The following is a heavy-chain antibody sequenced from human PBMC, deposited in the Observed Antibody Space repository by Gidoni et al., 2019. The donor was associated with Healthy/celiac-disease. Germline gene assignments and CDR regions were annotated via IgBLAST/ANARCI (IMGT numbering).Heavy chain of an antibody. CDR2: INHSGST. CDR1: GGSFSGYY. D-gene: IGHD3-10*01. CDR3: ARRTVWSTVDY. V-gene: IGHV4-34*01. Sequence: QVQLQQWGAGLLTPSETLSLTCAVYGGSFSGYYWSWIRQPPGKGLEWIGEINHSGSTNYNPSLKSRVTISVDTSKNQFSLKLSSVTAADTAVYYCARRTVWSTVDYWGQGTLVTVSS. J-gene: IGHJ4*02.